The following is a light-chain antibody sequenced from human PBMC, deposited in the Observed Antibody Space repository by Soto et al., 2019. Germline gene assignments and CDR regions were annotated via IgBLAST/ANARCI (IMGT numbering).Light chain of an antibody. V-gene: IGLV2-23*02. CDR1: SSDIGSYNL. Sequence: QSALTQPASVSGSPGQSITISCTGTSSDIGSYNLVSWYQQHPGKAPKLMIYEVSKRPSGVSNRFSGSKSGNTASLTISGLQAEDEADYYCCSYASTSVIFGGGTKVTVL. CDR3: CSYASTSVI. CDR2: EVS. J-gene: IGLJ2*01.